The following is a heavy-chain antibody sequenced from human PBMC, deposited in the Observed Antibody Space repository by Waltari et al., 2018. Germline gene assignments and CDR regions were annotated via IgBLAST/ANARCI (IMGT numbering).Heavy chain of an antibody. D-gene: IGHD5-12*01. CDR3: ARTKAYEGLFDI. CDR2: IYYSGST. Sequence: QVQLQESAPGLVKPSETLSLTCTVPGGSLSSYYWSWIRQPPGKGLEWFGYIYYSGSTNYNPSLKSRVTISVDTSKNQFSLKLSSVTAADTAVYYCARTKAYEGLFDIWGQGTMVTVSS. V-gene: IGHV4-59*01. J-gene: IGHJ3*02. CDR1: GGSLSSYY.